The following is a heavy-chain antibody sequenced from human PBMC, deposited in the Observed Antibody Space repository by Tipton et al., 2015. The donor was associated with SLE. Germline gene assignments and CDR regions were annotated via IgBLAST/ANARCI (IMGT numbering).Heavy chain of an antibody. D-gene: IGHD6-13*01. CDR2: MYSDGRT. CDR1: GITVSSSY. J-gene: IGHJ1*01. Sequence: LSLTCATSGITVSSSYMSWVRQTPGKGLEWVSTMYSDGRTFHADSVKGRFTISRDNSKNTLYLRLNSLRVDDTAVYYCAREGPIAGFQHWGQGTLVIVSS. V-gene: IGHV3-66*01. CDR3: AREGPIAGFQH.